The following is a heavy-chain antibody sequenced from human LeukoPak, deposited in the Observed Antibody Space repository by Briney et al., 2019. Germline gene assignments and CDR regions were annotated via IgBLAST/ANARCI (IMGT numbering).Heavy chain of an antibody. CDR1: GGSFSGYY. CDR2: INHSGST. Sequence: SETLSLTCAVYGGSFSGYYWSWIRQPPGKGLEWIGEINHSGSTNYNPSLKSRVTISVDRSKNQFSLKLSSVTAADTAVYYCARRSSSWYSKIDSWGQGTLVTVSS. V-gene: IGHV4-34*01. D-gene: IGHD6-13*01. CDR3: ARRSSSWYSKIDS. J-gene: IGHJ4*02.